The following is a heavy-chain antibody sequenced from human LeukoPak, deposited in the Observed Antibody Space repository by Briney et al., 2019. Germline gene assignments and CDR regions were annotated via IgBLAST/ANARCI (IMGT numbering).Heavy chain of an antibody. CDR2: IIPIFGTA. CDR1: GGTFSSYA. CDR3: ARRTTDSSGWYIDY. Sequence: ASVKVSCKASGGTFSSYAISWVRQAPGRGLEWMGGIIPIFGTANYAQKFQGRVTITADESTSTAYMELSSLRSEDTAVYYCARRTTDSSGWYIDYWGQGTLVTVSS. D-gene: IGHD6-19*01. J-gene: IGHJ4*02. V-gene: IGHV1-69*01.